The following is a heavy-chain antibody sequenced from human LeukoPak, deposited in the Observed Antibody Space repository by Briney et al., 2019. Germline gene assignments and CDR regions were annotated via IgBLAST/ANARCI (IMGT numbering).Heavy chain of an antibody. CDR1: GFTFSSYA. D-gene: IGHD1-26*01. V-gene: IGHV3-64*01. CDR2: ISSNGGST. CDR3: AGEEWELLGPPDY. J-gene: IGHJ4*02. Sequence: GGSLRLSCAASGFTFSSYAMHWVRQAPGKGLEYVSAISSNGGSTYYANSVKGRFTISRDNSKNTLYLQMGSLRAEDMAVYYCAGEEWELLGPPDYWGQGTLVTVSS.